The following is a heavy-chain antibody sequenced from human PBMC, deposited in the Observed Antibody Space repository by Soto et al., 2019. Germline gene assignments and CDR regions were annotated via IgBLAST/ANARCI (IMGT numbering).Heavy chain of an antibody. J-gene: IGHJ4*02. CDR2: ISGSGGST. V-gene: IGHV3-23*01. Sequence: GSLRLSCAASGFTFSSYAMGWVRQAPGKGLEWASAISGSGGSTYYADSVKGRFTISRDNSKNTLYLQMNSLRAEDTAVYYCAKVATMVRGVDDYWGQGTLVTVSS. CDR3: AKVATMVRGVDDY. CDR1: GFTFSSYA. D-gene: IGHD3-10*01.